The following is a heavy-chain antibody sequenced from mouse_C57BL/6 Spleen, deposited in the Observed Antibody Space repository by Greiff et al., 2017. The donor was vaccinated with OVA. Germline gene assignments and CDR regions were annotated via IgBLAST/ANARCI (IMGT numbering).Heavy chain of an antibody. V-gene: IGHV1-53*01. CDR2: INPSNGGT. J-gene: IGHJ2*01. CDR3: ARITTHFDY. Sequence: VQLQESGAELASPGASVTLSCKASGYTFTSYWMHWVKQRPGQGLEWIGNINPSNGGTNYNEKFKSKATLTVDKSFSTANMQLSSLTSEDSAVYYCARITTHFDYWGQGTTLTVSS. CDR1: GYTFTSYW. D-gene: IGHD1-1*01.